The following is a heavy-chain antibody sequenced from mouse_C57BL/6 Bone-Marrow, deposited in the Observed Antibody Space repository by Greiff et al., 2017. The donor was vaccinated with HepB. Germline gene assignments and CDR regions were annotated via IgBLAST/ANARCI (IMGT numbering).Heavy chain of an antibody. CDR1: GYTFTDYD. CDR2: IDPETGGT. Sequence: VQLQQSGAELVRPGASVTLSCKASGYTFTDYDMHWVKQTPVHGLEWIGAIDPETGGTAYNQKFKGKAILTADKSSSTAYMELRSLTSEDSAVYYWTRDTTGVAPNYWGQGTTLTVSS. J-gene: IGHJ2*01. D-gene: IGHD1-1*01. CDR3: TRDTTGVAPNY. V-gene: IGHV1-15*01.